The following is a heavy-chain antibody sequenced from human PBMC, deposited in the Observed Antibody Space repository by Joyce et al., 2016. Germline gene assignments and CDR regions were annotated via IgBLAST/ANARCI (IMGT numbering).Heavy chain of an antibody. D-gene: IGHD6-19*01. Sequence: DEQLVESGGGLVKPGESLRLSCEASGFIFNSYTMNWVRQAPGKGLEWVSSISSSGSFIYYADSMKGRVTISRDNAKNSLSLLMTSLRVEDTGVYYCARDNSGWGLDYWGQGTLVAVSS. CDR3: ARDNSGWGLDY. CDR1: GFIFNSYT. CDR2: ISSSGSFI. V-gene: IGHV3-21*06. J-gene: IGHJ4*02.